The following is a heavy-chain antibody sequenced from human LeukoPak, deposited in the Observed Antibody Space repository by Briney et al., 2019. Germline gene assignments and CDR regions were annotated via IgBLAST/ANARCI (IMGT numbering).Heavy chain of an antibody. Sequence: SETLSLTCTVSGGSISSSSYYWSWIRQPPGKGLEWIGEINHSGSTNYNPSLKSRVTISVDTSKNQFSLKLSSVTAADTAVYYCARPRSTVTTWTGFDYWGQGTLVTVSS. D-gene: IGHD4-17*01. V-gene: IGHV4-39*07. CDR1: GGSISSSSYY. CDR3: ARPRSTVTTWTGFDY. J-gene: IGHJ4*02. CDR2: INHSGST.